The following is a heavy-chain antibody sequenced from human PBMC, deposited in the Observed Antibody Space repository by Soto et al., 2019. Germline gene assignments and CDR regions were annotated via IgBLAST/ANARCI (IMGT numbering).Heavy chain of an antibody. J-gene: IGHJ5*02. D-gene: IGHD3-9*01. V-gene: IGHV1-46*03. Sequence: QVQLVQSGAEVKKPGASVKVSCKASGYTFTSYYMHWVRQAPGQGLEWMGIINPSGGSTSYAQKFQGRVTMTRDTSPSTVYMELSSLRSEDTAVYYCARYFDLPPLGRHNWFDPWGQGTLVTVSS. CDR3: ARYFDLPPLGRHNWFDP. CDR1: GYTFTSYY. CDR2: INPSGGST.